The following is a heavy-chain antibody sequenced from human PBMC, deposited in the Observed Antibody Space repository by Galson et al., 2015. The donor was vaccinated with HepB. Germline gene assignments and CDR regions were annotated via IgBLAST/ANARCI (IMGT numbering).Heavy chain of an antibody. CDR3: ASSSLDYYDSSGRDY. J-gene: IGHJ4*02. CDR2: ISSSGSTI. V-gene: IGHV3-48*03. CDR1: GFTFSSYD. Sequence: SLRLSCAASGFTFSSYDMNWVRQAPGKGPEWVSYISSSGSTIYYADSVKGRFTISRDNAKNSLYLQMNSLRAEDTAVYYCASSSLDYYDSSGRDYWGQGTLVTVSS. D-gene: IGHD3-22*01.